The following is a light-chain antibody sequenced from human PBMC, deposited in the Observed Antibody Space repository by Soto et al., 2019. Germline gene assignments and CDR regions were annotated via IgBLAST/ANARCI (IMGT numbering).Light chain of an antibody. CDR1: SSNIGAGYD. Sequence: QSVLTQPPSVSGAPGQRVTISSTGSSSNIGAGYDVHWYQQLPGTAPKLLIYGNSNRRSGVPDRFSGSKSGTSASLAITGLQAEDEADYYCLSYDSSLSGVVFGGGTKLTVL. V-gene: IGLV1-40*01. CDR2: GNS. CDR3: LSYDSSLSGVV. J-gene: IGLJ2*01.